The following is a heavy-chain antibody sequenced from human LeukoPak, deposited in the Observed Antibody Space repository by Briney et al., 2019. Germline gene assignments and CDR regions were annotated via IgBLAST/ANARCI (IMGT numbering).Heavy chain of an antibody. Sequence: SQTLSLTCAISGDSVSSNSAAWNWIRQSPSRGLEWLGRTYYRSKWSNDYAVFVKSRIIINPDTSKNQFSLQLNSVTPEDTAVYYCARGDSGYYHSNQVGLDYWGQGTLVTVSS. CDR3: ARGDSGYYHSNQVGLDY. CDR2: TYYRSKWSN. J-gene: IGHJ4*02. D-gene: IGHD3-22*01. V-gene: IGHV6-1*01. CDR1: GDSVSSNSAA.